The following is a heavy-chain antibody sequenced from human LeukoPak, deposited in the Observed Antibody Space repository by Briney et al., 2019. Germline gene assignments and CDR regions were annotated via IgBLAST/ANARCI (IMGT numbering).Heavy chain of an antibody. CDR3: ARVGWIGERGRDYYYYMDV. CDR1: GFTFSSYS. J-gene: IGHJ6*03. CDR2: ISSSSSYI. D-gene: IGHD3-10*01. Sequence: GGSLRLSCAASGFTFSSYSMNWVRQAPGKGLEWVSSISSSSSYIYYADSVKGRFTISRDNAKNSLYLQMNSLRAEDTAVYYCARVGWIGERGRDYYYYMDVWGKGTTVTVSS. V-gene: IGHV3-21*01.